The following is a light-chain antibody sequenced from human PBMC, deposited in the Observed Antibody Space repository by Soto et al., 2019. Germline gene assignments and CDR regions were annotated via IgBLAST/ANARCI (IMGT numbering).Light chain of an antibody. V-gene: IGLV2-14*01. CDR3: SSYAGSNMVV. CDR2: EVS. CDR1: SSDVGAYNR. Sequence: QSALTQPASVSGSPGQSITISCTGTSSDVGAYNRVSWSQQHPGEVPKLIIYEVSKRPSGVSNRFSGSRSGNTASLTISGLQPEDEADYYCSSYAGSNMVVFGGGTKLTVL. J-gene: IGLJ2*01.